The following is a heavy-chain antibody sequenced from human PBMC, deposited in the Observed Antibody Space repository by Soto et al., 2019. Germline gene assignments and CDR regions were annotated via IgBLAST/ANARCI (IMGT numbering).Heavy chain of an antibody. D-gene: IGHD6-19*01. V-gene: IGHV3-21*02. CDR3: ARDRLARGIPVAGRIDY. Sequence: EVQLVESGGGLVKPGGSLSLSCAASGFIFSQYSMNWVRQAPGKGLEWVSSISSTGALMYYADSVKGRFTISRDDADNSLYLQMNSLRVEDTAVYYCARDRLARGIPVAGRIDYWGQGALVTVSS. CDR1: GFIFSQYS. CDR2: ISSTGALM. J-gene: IGHJ4*02.